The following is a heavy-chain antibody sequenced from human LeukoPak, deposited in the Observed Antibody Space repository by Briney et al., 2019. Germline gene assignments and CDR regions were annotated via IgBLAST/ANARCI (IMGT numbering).Heavy chain of an antibody. CDR1: GGSFSGYY. D-gene: IGHD3-10*01. CDR3: ARLRITMVRGAKGYGMDV. Sequence: SETLSLTCAVYGGSFSGYYWSWIRQPPGKGLEWIWEINHSGSTNYNPSLKSRVTISVDTSKNQFSLKLSSVTAADTAVYYCARLRITMVRGAKGYGMDVWGKGTTVTVSS. J-gene: IGHJ6*04. CDR2: INHSGST. V-gene: IGHV4-34*01.